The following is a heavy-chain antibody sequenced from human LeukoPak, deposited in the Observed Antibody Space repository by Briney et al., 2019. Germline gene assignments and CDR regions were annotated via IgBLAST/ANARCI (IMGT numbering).Heavy chain of an antibody. Sequence: SETLSLTCTVSGSSISSYYWSWIRQPPGKGLEWIGYIYYSGSTNYNPSLKSRVTISVDTSKNQFSLKLSSVTAADTAVYYCARDRWYYFDYWGQGTLVTVSS. CDR1: GSSISSYY. D-gene: IGHD2-15*01. J-gene: IGHJ4*02. CDR3: ARDRWYYFDY. V-gene: IGHV4-59*01. CDR2: IYYSGST.